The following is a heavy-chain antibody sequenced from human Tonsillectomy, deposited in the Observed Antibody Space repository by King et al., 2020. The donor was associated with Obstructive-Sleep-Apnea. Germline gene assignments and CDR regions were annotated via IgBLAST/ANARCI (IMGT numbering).Heavy chain of an antibody. CDR3: AKDRFSGDFDI. J-gene: IGHJ3*02. CDR1: GFIFSSYG. D-gene: IGHD2-21*01. Sequence: VQLVESGGGVVQPGRSLRLSCAASGFIFSSYGMHWVRQAPGKGLEWVAVISYDGSNKYYVDSVKGRFTISRDNSNNTLYLQMNSLRGEDAAVYYCAKDRFSGDFDIWGQGTMVTVSS. CDR2: ISYDGSNK. V-gene: IGHV3-30*18.